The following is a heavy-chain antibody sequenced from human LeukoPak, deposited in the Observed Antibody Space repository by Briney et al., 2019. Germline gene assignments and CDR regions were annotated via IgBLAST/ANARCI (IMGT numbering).Heavy chain of an antibody. J-gene: IGHJ4*02. D-gene: IGHD2-21*02. Sequence: GGSLRLSCAASGFTFDDYGMSWVRQAPGEGLEWVSGINWNGGSTGYADSVKGRFTISRDNAKNSLYLQMNSLRPEDTAVYYCTRGRVVVTAQFRAGIDFWGQGTLVTASS. CDR2: INWNGGST. V-gene: IGHV3-20*04. CDR3: TRGRVVVTAQFRAGIDF. CDR1: GFTFDDYG.